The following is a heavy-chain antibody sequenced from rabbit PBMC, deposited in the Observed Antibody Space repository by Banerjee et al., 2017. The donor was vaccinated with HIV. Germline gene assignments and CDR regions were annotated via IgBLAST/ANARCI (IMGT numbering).Heavy chain of an antibody. V-gene: IGHV1S45*01. CDR1: GFDFSSSYY. CDR2: IYGGDGIST. Sequence: QEQLVESGGGLVQPGGSLKLSCVASGFDFSSSYYMCWVRQAPGKGLEWIAAIYGGDGISTYYASWAKGRFTISKTSSTTVTLQMTSLTAADTATYFCARHVNGMDLWGPGTLVTVS. CDR3: ARHVNGMDL. J-gene: IGHJ6*01.